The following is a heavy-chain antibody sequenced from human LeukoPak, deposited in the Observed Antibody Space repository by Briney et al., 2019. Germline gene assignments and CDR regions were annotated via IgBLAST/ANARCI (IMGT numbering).Heavy chain of an antibody. CDR1: GGTFSSYA. D-gene: IGHD5-12*01. CDR2: IIPILGIA. CDR3: AREARDDAFDI. V-gene: IGHV1-69*04. Sequence: ASVKVSCKASGGTFSSYAISRVRQAPGQGLEWMGRIIPILGIANYAQKFQGRVTITADKSTSTAYMELSSLRSEDTAVYYCAREARDDAFDIWGQGTMVTVSS. J-gene: IGHJ3*02.